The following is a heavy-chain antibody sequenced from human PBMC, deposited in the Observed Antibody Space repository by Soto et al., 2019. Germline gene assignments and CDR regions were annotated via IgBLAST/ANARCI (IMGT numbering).Heavy chain of an antibody. CDR1: GYTFSNYG. V-gene: IGHV1-18*04. CDR2: INPYSGNT. D-gene: IGHD1-26*01. Sequence: ASVKVSCKASGYTFSNYGLSWVRQAPGQGLEWMGWINPYSGNTKYIQKLQGRVTLTTDTSTSTAYMELRSLRSDDTAVYYCARVNQSQYRGGDNWFDPWG. CDR3: ARVNQSQYRGGDNWFDP. J-gene: IGHJ5*02.